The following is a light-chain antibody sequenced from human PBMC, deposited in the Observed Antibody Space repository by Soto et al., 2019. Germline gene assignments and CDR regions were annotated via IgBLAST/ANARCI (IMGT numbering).Light chain of an antibody. CDR1: QSVGSN. CDR3: QQFDDSVT. CDR2: GAS. V-gene: IGKV3D-15*01. J-gene: IGKJ5*01. Sequence: EIVMTQSPATLSVSPGERATLSCRASQSVGSNLAWYQQKPGQAPRLLIYGASTRATGIPARFSGSGSGTEFTLTISRLEPEDSAVYYCQQFDDSVTFGQGTRLEI.